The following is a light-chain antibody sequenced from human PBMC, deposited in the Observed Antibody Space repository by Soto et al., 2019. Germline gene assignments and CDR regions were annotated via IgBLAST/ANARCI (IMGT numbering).Light chain of an antibody. J-gene: IGKJ4*01. V-gene: IGKV3-11*01. CDR3: QQRSNF. CDR2: DAS. Sequence: EIVLTQSPATLSSSPGERATLSCRASQSVSSYLAWYQQKPGQAPRLLIYDASNRATGIPARFSGSGSGTDFTLTISSLEPEDFAVYYCQQRSNFFGGGTKVEIK. CDR1: QSVSSY.